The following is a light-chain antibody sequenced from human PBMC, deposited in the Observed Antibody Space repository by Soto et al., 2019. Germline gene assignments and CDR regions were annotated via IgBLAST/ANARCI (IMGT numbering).Light chain of an antibody. Sequence: EGVLTQYTGTLSLSPGERATLSCRASQTVRNNYLAWYQQKPGQAPRLLIYDASSRATGIPDRFSGGGSGTDFTLTISRLEPEDFAVYYCQQYGYLVTFGGGTKVDI. J-gene: IGKJ4*01. CDR1: QTVRNNY. CDR3: QQYGYLVT. CDR2: DAS. V-gene: IGKV3-20*01.